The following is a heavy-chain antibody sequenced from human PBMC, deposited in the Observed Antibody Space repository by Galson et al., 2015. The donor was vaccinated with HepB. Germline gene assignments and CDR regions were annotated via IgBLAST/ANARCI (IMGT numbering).Heavy chain of an antibody. J-gene: IGHJ4*02. CDR3: ARDVSDLDGHTSTWMSLDY. D-gene: IGHD6-13*01. CDR1: GYSFTDYH. Sequence: SVKVSCKASGYSFTDYHIHWVRQAPGQGLEWMGWISPNNGATNYVQNFQGRVTMTRDTSISTVYMELSSVRSDDTAIYFCARDVSDLDGHTSTWMSLDYWGRGTLVTVSS. V-gene: IGHV1-2*02. CDR2: ISPNNGAT.